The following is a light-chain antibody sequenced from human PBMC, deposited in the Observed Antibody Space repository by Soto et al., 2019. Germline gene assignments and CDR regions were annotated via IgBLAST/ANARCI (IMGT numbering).Light chain of an antibody. CDR1: QSVFTRH. CDR2: GTS. V-gene: IGKV3-20*01. Sequence: EIVLTQYPGTLSLSPRERATLSCRASQSVFTRHLAWYQQTPGQAPRLLIYGTSTRASGIPDRFRGSGSGTDFTLAISRLEPEDFAMYYCQHHQTSPPAFGGGTKVEI. J-gene: IGKJ4*01. CDR3: QHHQTSPPA.